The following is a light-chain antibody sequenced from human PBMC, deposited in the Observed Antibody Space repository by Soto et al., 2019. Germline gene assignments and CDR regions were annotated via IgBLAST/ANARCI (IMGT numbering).Light chain of an antibody. Sequence: QSALTQPPSASGTPGQRVTISCSGSSSNIGTNYVYWYQHLPGTAPKLLIYRNNQRPSGIPDRFSGSKSGTSASLAISGLRSEDEADYYCATWDGNLSGVFGGGTKLTVL. V-gene: IGLV1-47*01. J-gene: IGLJ2*01. CDR3: ATWDGNLSGV. CDR1: SSNIGTNY. CDR2: RNN.